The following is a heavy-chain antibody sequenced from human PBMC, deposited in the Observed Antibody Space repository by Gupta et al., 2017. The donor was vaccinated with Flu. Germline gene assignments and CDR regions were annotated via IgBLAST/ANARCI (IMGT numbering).Heavy chain of an antibody. Sequence: EVQLLESGGGLVQPGGSLRLSCAASGFTFSSYAMSWVRQAPGKGLEWVSAISGSGGSTYYEDSVKGRFTISRDNSKNTLYLQMNSLRAEDTAVYYWAKPQRAYCSGGSGSPTPGGAFDIWGQGTMVTVSS. CDR3: AKPQRAYCSGGSGSPTPGGAFDI. V-gene: IGHV3-23*01. D-gene: IGHD2-15*01. CDR2: ISGSGGST. J-gene: IGHJ3*02. CDR1: GFTFSSYA.